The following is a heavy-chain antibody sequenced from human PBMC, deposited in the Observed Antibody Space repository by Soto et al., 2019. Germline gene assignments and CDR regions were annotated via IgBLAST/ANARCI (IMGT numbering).Heavy chain of an antibody. V-gene: IGHV3-30*18. J-gene: IGHJ3*01. Sequence: QVHLVESGGGVVQPGRSLRLSCVASGFSFNDSGMHWVRQAPGKGLEWVAAISYDGSNKYYADSVNDRFTISRDNSKNTLSLQMNSLRAEDKAVYDCAKSFRYCLGSSCSPEAFDVWGQGTLGSVSS. CDR3: AKSFRYCLGSSCSPEAFDV. CDR2: ISYDGSNK. CDR1: GFSFNDSG. D-gene: IGHD2-15*01.